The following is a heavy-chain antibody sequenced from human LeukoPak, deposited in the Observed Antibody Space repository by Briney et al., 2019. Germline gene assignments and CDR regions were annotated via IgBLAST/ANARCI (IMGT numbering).Heavy chain of an antibody. CDR3: ARGPYYDSSGYFNNWFDP. V-gene: IGHV1-2*02. CDR1: GYTFTGYY. Sequence: ASVTVSCKASGYTFTGYYMHWVRQAPGQGREWMGWINPNSGGTNYAQKFQGRVTITRDTSISTAYMELSRLRSDDTAVHYCARGPYYDSSGYFNNWFDPWGQGTLVTVSS. CDR2: INPNSGGT. J-gene: IGHJ5*02. D-gene: IGHD3-22*01.